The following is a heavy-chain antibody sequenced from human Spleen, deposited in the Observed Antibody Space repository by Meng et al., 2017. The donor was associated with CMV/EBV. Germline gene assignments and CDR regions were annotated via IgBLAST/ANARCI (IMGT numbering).Heavy chain of an antibody. J-gene: IGHJ3*02. Sequence: LSLTCAASGFTYSNAWMSWVRQAPGKGLEWVGRIKSKTDGGTTDYAAPVKGRFTISRDDSKNTLYLQMNSLRAEDTAVYYCAREGWGDAFDIWGQGTMVTVSS. CDR2: IKSKTDGGTT. D-gene: IGHD3-10*01. V-gene: IGHV3-15*05. CDR3: AREGWGDAFDI. CDR1: GFTYSNAW.